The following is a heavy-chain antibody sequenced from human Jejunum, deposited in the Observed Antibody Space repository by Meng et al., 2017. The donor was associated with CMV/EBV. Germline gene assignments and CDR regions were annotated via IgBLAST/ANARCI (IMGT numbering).Heavy chain of an antibody. CDR1: GFSFRHFA. J-gene: IGHJ4*02. Sequence: SLTISCAASGFSFRHFAMSWARQAPGKGLEWVATITGSGSRTHYADSVKGRFTISRDNSKNTLYLQINSLRVEDTAIYYCDASDYWGQGTQVTVSS. CDR3: DASDY. CDR2: ITGSGSRT. V-gene: IGHV3-23*01. D-gene: IGHD6-6*01.